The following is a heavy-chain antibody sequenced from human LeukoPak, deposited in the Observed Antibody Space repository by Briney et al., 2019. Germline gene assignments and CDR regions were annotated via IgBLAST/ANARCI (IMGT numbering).Heavy chain of an antibody. CDR3: ARGGSSPPLYYYYYYMDV. J-gene: IGHJ6*03. CDR2: IKQDGSEK. D-gene: IGHD6-13*01. CDR1: GFTFSSYW. V-gene: IGHV3-7*01. Sequence: GGSLRLSCAASGFTFSSYWMGWVRQGPGKGLEWVANIKQDGSEKYYVDSVKGRFTISRDNAKNSLYLQMNSLRAEDTAVYYCARGGSSPPLYYYYYYMDVWGKGTTVTVSS.